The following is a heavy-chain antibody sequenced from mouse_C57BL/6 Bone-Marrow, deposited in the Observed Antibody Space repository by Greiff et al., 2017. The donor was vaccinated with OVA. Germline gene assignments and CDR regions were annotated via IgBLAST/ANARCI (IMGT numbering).Heavy chain of an antibody. Sequence: QVQLQQPGTELVKPGASVKLSCKASGYTFTSYWMHWVKQRPGQGLEWIGNINPSNGGTNYNEKFKSKATLTVDKSSSTAYMQLSSLTSEDSAVYYCARRLILHYGSRGAMDYWGQGTSVTVSS. D-gene: IGHD1-1*01. J-gene: IGHJ4*01. CDR1: GYTFTSYW. V-gene: IGHV1-53*01. CDR3: ARRLILHYGSRGAMDY. CDR2: INPSNGGT.